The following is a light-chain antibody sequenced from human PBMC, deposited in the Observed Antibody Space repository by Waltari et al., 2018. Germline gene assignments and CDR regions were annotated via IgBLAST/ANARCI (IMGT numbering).Light chain of an antibody. CDR1: QGIRSY. Sequence: IQMSQSPSSLSASVGERVTITCRASQGIRSYLNWYQQKPGKAPKLLIYYANSLASGVPSRFSGSGSGTEFTLTISSLQPEDFATYYCQQGNNYPYSFGQGTKVEIK. CDR3: QQGNNYPYS. J-gene: IGKJ2*03. CDR2: YAN. V-gene: IGKV1D-13*01.